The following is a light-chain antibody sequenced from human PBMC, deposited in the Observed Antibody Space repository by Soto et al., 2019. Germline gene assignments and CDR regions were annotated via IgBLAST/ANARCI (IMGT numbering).Light chain of an antibody. CDR3: QQRSSWPLIT. J-gene: IGKJ5*01. V-gene: IGKV3-11*01. CDR1: QSVSSY. Sequence: EIVLTQSPATLSLSPGDRATLSCRASQSVSSYLAWYQQKPGQAPRLLIYDASNRATGIPARFSGSGSGTDFRLTISSLEPEDFAVYYCQQRSSWPLITFGQGTRLEIK. CDR2: DAS.